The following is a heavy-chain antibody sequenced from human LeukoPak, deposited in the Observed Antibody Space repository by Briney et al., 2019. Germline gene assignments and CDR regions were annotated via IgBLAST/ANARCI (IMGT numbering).Heavy chain of an antibody. CDR1: GGSMHNYY. Sequence: PSETLSLTCTVSGGSMHNYYWSWIRQPPGKGLEWIGYIYSSGTTNYSPSLKTRLTISVDTSMNQLSLKLNSVTAADTAVYYCARGVRGLLFDPWGQGTLVTVSS. CDR3: ARGVRGLLFDP. V-gene: IGHV4-59*01. CDR2: IYSSGTT. D-gene: IGHD4-17*01. J-gene: IGHJ5*02.